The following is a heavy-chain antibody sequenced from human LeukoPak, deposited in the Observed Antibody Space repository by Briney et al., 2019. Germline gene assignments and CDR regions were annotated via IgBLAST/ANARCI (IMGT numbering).Heavy chain of an antibody. CDR1: GFTFISNY. J-gene: IGHJ6*02. V-gene: IGHV3-66*02. D-gene: IGHD3-22*01. Sequence: GGSLRLSCAASGFTFISNYMSWFRQAPGKGLGWASFIYTVGSTYYADSVKGRFTISRDNSKNTLYLQMNSLRAEDTAVYYCARDLRYYYDSSAPEGSYGMDVWGQGTTVTVSS. CDR2: IYTVGST. CDR3: ARDLRYYYDSSAPEGSYGMDV.